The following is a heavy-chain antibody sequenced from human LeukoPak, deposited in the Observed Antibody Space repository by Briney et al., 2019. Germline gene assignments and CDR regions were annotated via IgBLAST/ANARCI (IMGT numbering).Heavy chain of an antibody. D-gene: IGHD1-7*01. CDR3: TTDEDWNYARKDV. J-gene: IGHJ6*02. CDR2: TVSEIDGGTT. Sequence: GGSLRLSCAASGFTFNYAWMSWVRQVPGKGLEWVGQTVSEIDGGTTDYVAPVKGRFTISRDDSKSTLYLQMNSLKIEDTAVYYCTTDEDWNYARKDVWGQGATVIVSS. CDR1: GFTFNYAW. V-gene: IGHV3-15*04.